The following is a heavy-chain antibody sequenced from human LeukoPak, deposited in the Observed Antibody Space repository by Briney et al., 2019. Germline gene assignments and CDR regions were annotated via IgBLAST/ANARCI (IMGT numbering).Heavy chain of an antibody. CDR1: GGSMSHFH. D-gene: IGHD4-17*01. Sequence: PSETLPLTCAVSGGSMSHFHWNWFRQPPGKGLEWIGSLFYNEDAKYNPSVKSRVTMSIDTSKSQFSLRLTSVTAADTAVYYCAKGETVTTSPFDHWRQGLLVTVSS. V-gene: IGHV4-59*01. CDR2: LFYNEDA. CDR3: AKGETVTTSPFDH. J-gene: IGHJ4*02.